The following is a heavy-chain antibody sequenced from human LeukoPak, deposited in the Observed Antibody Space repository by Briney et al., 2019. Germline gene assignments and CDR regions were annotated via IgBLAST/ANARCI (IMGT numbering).Heavy chain of an antibody. CDR2: ISAYNGNI. J-gene: IGHJ4*02. V-gene: IGHV1-18*01. Sequence: ASVKVSCKASGYTFTSYGISWVRQAPGQGLEWMGWISAYNGNINYAQKLQGRVTMTTDTSTSTAYMELRSLRSDDTAVYYCARRGRIVGATTSFDYWGQGTLVTVSS. CDR1: GYTFTSYG. D-gene: IGHD1-26*01. CDR3: ARRGRIVGATTSFDY.